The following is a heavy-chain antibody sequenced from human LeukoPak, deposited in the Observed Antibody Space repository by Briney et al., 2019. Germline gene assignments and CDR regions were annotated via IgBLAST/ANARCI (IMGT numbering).Heavy chain of an antibody. V-gene: IGHV4-59*08. CDR2: IYYSGST. J-gene: IGHJ4*02. CDR3: ARVERITMIVVVFDY. Sequence: PSETLSLTCTVSGGSISSYYWSWIRQPPGKGLEWIGYIYYSGSTYYNPSLKSRVTISVDTSKNQFSLKLSSVTAADTAVYYCARVERITMIVVVFDYWGQGTLVTVSS. CDR1: GGSISSYY. D-gene: IGHD3-22*01.